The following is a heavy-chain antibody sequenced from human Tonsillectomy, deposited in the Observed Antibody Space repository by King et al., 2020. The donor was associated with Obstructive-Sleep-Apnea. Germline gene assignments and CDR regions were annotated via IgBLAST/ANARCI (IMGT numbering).Heavy chain of an antibody. Sequence: QLVQSGGGLVQPGGSLRLSCAASGFTFSSYWMNWVRQAPGKGLEWVANVKQDGSEEYYVGSVKGRFTISRDNAKNSLYLQMNSLRAEDTAVYYCARAISPVDSGTPAGYWGQGTLVTVSS. CDR1: GFTFSSYW. J-gene: IGHJ4*02. CDR2: VKQDGSEE. CDR3: ARAISPVDSGTPAGY. D-gene: IGHD5-12*01. V-gene: IGHV3-7*01.